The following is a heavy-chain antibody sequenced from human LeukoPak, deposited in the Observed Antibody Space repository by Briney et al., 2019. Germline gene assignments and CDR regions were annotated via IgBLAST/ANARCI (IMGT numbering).Heavy chain of an antibody. CDR1: GGSISSGSYY. CDR3: AREVEMATKSYYYYMGV. D-gene: IGHD5-24*01. Sequence: PSETLSLTCTVSGGSISSGSYYWSWIRQPAGKGLEWIGRIYTSGSTNYNPSLKSRVTISVDTSKNQFSLKLSSVTAADTAVYYCAREVEMATKSYYYYMGVWGKGTTVTVSS. CDR2: IYTSGST. J-gene: IGHJ6*03. V-gene: IGHV4-61*02.